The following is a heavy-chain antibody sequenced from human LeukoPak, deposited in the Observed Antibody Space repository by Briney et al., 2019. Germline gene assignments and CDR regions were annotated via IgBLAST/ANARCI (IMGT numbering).Heavy chain of an antibody. J-gene: IGHJ4*02. CDR2: IIPIFGTA. CDR3: ASYLGYCSGGSCPKEISSFDY. D-gene: IGHD2-15*01. V-gene: IGHV1-69*01. Sequence: SVKVSCKASGGTFSSYAISWVRQAPGQGLEWMGGIIPIFGTANYAQKFQGRVTITADESTSTAYTELSSLRSEDTAVYYCASYLGYCSGGSCPKEISSFDYWGQGTLVTVSS. CDR1: GGTFSSYA.